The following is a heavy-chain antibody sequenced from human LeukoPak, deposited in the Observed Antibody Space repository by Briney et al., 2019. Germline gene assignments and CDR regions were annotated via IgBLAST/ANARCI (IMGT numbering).Heavy chain of an antibody. V-gene: IGHV4-59*01. Sequence: PSETLSLTCTVSGGSISSYYWSWIRQPPGKGLEWIGYIYYSGSTNYNPSLKSRVTISVDTSKNQFSLKLSSVTAADTAVYYCAGRQRWPFDYWGQGSLVIVSS. D-gene: IGHD4-23*01. CDR3: AGRQRWPFDY. CDR2: IYYSGST. CDR1: GGSISSYY. J-gene: IGHJ4*02.